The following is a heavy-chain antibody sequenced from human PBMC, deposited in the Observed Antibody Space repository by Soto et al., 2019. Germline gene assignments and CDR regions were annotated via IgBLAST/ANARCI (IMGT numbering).Heavy chain of an antibody. CDR3: VRDPAGGRGWLPFDY. V-gene: IGHV1-18*01. Sequence: QVQLVQSEDVVRKPGASVKVSCKASGYTFNSYGISWVRQAPGQGLQWMGWISVHDGKTKYAQKDEGRLILTADTSTMTAYLGVGSLRSADTAVYYCVRDPAGGRGWLPFDYWGQGTLLTVSS. CDR1: GYTFNSYG. CDR2: ISVHDGKT. D-gene: IGHD5-12*01. J-gene: IGHJ4*02.